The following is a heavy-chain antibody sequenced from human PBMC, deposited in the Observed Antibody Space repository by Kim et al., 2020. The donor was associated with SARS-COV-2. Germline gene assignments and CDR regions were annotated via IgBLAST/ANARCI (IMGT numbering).Heavy chain of an antibody. J-gene: IGHJ5*02. CDR3: ARGGGSWNWFDP. D-gene: IGHD2-15*01. V-gene: IGHV3-11*04. Sequence: SYAASVKGRFTISSNNAKNSLYPQMTRPGAEDTAVYYCARGGGSWNWFDPWGQGTLVTVSS.